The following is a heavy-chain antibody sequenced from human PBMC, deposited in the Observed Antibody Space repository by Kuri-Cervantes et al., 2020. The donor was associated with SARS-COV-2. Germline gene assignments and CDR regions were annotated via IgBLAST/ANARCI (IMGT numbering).Heavy chain of an antibody. CDR2: ISSSSSYI. J-gene: IGHJ6*02. V-gene: IGHV3-21*01. Sequence: GESLKISCAASGFTFSNSDMNWVRQAPGKGLEWVSSISSSSSYIYYADSVKGRFTISRDNAKNSLYLQMNSLRAEDTAVYYCARDPPSPYCSGGSCRTDVWGQGTTVTVSS. CDR1: GFTFSNSD. CDR3: ARDPPSPYCSGGSCRTDV. D-gene: IGHD2-15*01.